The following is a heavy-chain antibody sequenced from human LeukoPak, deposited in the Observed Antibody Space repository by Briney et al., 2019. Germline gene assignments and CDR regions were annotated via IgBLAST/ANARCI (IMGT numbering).Heavy chain of an antibody. D-gene: IGHD2-21*01. CDR2: IIPIFGTA. V-gene: IGHV1-69*05. Sequence: SVKVSCKASGGTFSSYAISWVRQAPGQGLEWMGGIIPIFGTANYAQKLQGRVTMTTDTSTSTAYMELRSLRSDDTAVYYCARDSNSPPYYYYYMDVWGKGTTVTVSS. J-gene: IGHJ6*03. CDR3: ARDSNSPPYYYYYMDV. CDR1: GGTFSSYA.